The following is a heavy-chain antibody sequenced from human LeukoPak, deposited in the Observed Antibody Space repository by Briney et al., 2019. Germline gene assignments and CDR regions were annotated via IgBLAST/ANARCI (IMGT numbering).Heavy chain of an antibody. J-gene: IGHJ4*02. CDR2: IYYSGST. CDR3: ARAEDNWNYVY. CDR1: GGSISSYY. D-gene: IGHD1-7*01. V-gene: IGHV4-59*01. Sequence: KSSETLSLTCTVSGGSISSYYWSWIRQPPGKGLEWIGYIYYSGSTNYNPSLKSRVTISVDTSKNQFSLKLSSVTAADTAVYYCARAEDNWNYVYWGQGTLVTVSS.